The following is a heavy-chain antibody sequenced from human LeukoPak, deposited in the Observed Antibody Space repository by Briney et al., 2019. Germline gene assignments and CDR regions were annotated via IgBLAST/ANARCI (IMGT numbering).Heavy chain of an antibody. V-gene: IGHV4-59*05. Sequence: SETLSLTCTVSGGSTRNYYWTWIRQPPGKGLEWIGSIYYSGSTYYNPSLKSRVTISVDTSKNQFSLKLSSVTAADTAVYYCARHYYDSDAPGSFDIWGQGTMVTVSS. J-gene: IGHJ3*02. D-gene: IGHD3-22*01. CDR1: GGSTRNYY. CDR2: IYYSGST. CDR3: ARHYYDSDAPGSFDI.